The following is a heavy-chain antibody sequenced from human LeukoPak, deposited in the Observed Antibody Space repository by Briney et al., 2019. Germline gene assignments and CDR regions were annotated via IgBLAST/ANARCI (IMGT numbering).Heavy chain of an antibody. V-gene: IGHV3-30*03. J-gene: IGHJ4*02. Sequence: GGSLRLSCAASGFTFSSYGMHWVRQAPGKGLEWVAVISYDGSNKYYADSVKGRFTISRDNSKNTLYLQMNSLRAEDTAVYYCARVTAIVVVPAANAPPDYWGQGTLVTVSS. CDR1: GFTFSSYG. D-gene: IGHD2-2*01. CDR3: ARVTAIVVVPAANAPPDY. CDR2: ISYDGSNK.